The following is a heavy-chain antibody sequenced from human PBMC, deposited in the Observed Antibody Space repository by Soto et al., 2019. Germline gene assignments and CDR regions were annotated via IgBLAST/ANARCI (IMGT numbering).Heavy chain of an antibody. Sequence: GGYLRLSCGDSGFTFRTYAINWVRQAPGKGLEWISAISGSGSFTHYADSVRGRFTISRDNSQNQLYLQMNNLRGDDTAMYYCAKIPTGSGSSKFDYWGQGIQVTVSS. CDR1: GFTFRTYA. CDR3: AKIPTGSGSSKFDY. J-gene: IGHJ4*02. D-gene: IGHD3-10*01. V-gene: IGHV3-23*01. CDR2: ISGSGSFT.